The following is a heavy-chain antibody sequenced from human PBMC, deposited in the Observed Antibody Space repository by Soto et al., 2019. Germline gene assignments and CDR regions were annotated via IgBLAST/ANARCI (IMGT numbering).Heavy chain of an antibody. CDR3: ARDGGRNSGGIDY. Sequence: QVQLVQSGAEVKKPGSSVKVSCKASGGTFSSYSINWVRQAPGQGLEWMGEIIPIFGTANYAQKFQGRVTITADESTSTAYMELRRLRSEDTSVYYCARDGGRNSGGIDYWGQGTLVTVSS. V-gene: IGHV1-69*01. J-gene: IGHJ4*02. CDR1: GGTFSSYS. CDR2: IIPIFGTA. D-gene: IGHD1-26*01.